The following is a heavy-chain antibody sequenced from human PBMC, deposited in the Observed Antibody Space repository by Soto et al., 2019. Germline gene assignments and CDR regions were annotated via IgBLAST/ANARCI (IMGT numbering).Heavy chain of an antibody. Sequence: GGFLRLSCAASGFTFSSYSMNWVRQAPGKGLEWVSYISSSSSTIYYADSVKGRFTISRDNAKNSLYLQMNSLRDEDTAVYYCARDLLDIVVVPAPDWSDPWGQGTLVTVSS. J-gene: IGHJ5*02. V-gene: IGHV3-48*02. CDR2: ISSSSSTI. CDR1: GFTFSSYS. CDR3: ARDLLDIVVVPAPDWSDP. D-gene: IGHD2-2*03.